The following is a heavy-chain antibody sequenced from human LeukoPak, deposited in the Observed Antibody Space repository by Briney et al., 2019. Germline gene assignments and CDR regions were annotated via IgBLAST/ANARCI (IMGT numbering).Heavy chain of an antibody. CDR1: GFTFSRCR. V-gene: IGHV3-74*01. CDR3: AKLYQPDY. D-gene: IGHD3-16*02. Sequence: GGSLRLSCAASGFTFSRCRMTWVRQVPGKGLVWVSRINGDGSNTSYADSVKGRFTISRDNAKNTLNLQMNSLRAEDTAVYYCAKLYQPDYWGQGTLVTVSS. J-gene: IGHJ4*02. CDR2: INGDGSNT.